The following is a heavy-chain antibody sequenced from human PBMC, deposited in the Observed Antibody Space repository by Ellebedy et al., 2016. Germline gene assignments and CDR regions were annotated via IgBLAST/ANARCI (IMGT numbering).Heavy chain of an antibody. CDR1: GFTFSNAW. J-gene: IGHJ4*02. CDR2: INSDGSST. Sequence: GGSLRLSCAASGFTFSNAWMHWVRQAPGEGLMWVSRINSDGSSTNYADSVKGRFTISRDNAKNALYLQMNSLRVEDTAVYYCVRGGQLDCWGQGTLVTVSS. V-gene: IGHV3-74*01. CDR3: VRGGQLDC. D-gene: IGHD5-18*01.